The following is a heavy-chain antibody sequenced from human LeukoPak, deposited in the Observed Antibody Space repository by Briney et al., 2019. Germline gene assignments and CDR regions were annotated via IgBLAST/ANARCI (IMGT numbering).Heavy chain of an antibody. CDR3: ARSRTAAGSFVY. Sequence: ASVKVPCKASGYTFTSYGISWLRQAPGQGLEWMGWISAYNGNTNYAQKLQGRVTMTTDTSTSTAYMELRSLRSDDTAVYYCARSRTAAGSFVYWGQGTLVTVSS. J-gene: IGHJ4*02. CDR1: GYTFTSYG. D-gene: IGHD6-13*01. CDR2: ISAYNGNT. V-gene: IGHV1-18*01.